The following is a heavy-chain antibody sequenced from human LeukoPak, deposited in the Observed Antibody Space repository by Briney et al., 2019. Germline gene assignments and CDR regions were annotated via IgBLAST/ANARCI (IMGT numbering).Heavy chain of an antibody. CDR2: ITGSGGFT. J-gene: IGHJ6*02. V-gene: IGHV3-23*01. D-gene: IGHD3-3*01. Sequence: QPGGSLRLSCAASGFPFSTYAMNWVRQAPGKGLEWVSVITGSGGFTQYADSVKGRFTISRDNSKNTLYLQMNSLRAEDTAVYYCAKDRQLSIFSYYYYYGMDVWGQGTTVTVSS. CDR1: GFPFSTYA. CDR3: AKDRQLSIFSYYYYYGMDV.